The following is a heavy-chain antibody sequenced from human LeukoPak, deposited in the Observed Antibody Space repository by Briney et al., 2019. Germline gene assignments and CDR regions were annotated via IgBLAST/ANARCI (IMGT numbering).Heavy chain of an antibody. CDR1: GFTFSSYE. J-gene: IGHJ4*02. V-gene: IGHV3-48*03. CDR3: AGELSLPGY. CDR2: ISSSGSTI. Sequence: PGGSLRLSCAASGFTFSSYEMNWVRQAPGKGLEWVSYISSSGSTIYYVDSVKGRFTISRDNAKNSLYLQMNSLRAEDTAVYYCAGELSLPGYWGQGTLVTVSS.